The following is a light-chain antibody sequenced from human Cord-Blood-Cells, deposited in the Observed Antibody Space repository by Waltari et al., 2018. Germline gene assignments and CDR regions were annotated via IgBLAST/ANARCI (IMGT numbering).Light chain of an antibody. CDR1: QSVSSSY. V-gene: IGKV3-20*01. CDR2: GAS. CDR3: QQYGSSPPA. J-gene: IGKJ3*01. Sequence: EIVLTQSPGTLSLSPGERATLSCRASQSVSSSYLAWYQQKPGQAPRPRIYGASSRATGIPDRFSGSGSGTDFTLTISRLEPEDFAVYYCQQYGSSPPAFGPGTKVDIK.